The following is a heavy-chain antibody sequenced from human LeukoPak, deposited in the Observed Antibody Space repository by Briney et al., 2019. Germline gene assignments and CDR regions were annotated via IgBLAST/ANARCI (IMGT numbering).Heavy chain of an antibody. CDR2: IIPIFGTA. Sequence: ASVKVSCKASGGTFSSYAISWVRQAPGQGLEWMGGIIPIFGTANYAQKFQGRVTITADESTSTAYMELSSLRSEDTAVYYCAGGGHYYGSGSYYDYWGQGTLVTASS. D-gene: IGHD3-10*01. CDR1: GGTFSSYA. CDR3: AGGGHYYGSGSYYDY. V-gene: IGHV1-69*13. J-gene: IGHJ4*02.